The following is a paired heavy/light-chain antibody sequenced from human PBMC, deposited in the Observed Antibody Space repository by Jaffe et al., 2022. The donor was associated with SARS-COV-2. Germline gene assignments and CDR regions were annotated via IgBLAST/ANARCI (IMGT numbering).Heavy chain of an antibody. CDR1: GFTLRSYW. D-gene: IGHD3-10*01. V-gene: IGHV3-74*01. J-gene: IGHJ4*02. Sequence: EVQLVESGGGLVQPGGSLRLSCVASGFTLRSYWMYWVRQVPGKGLVWVSRINPDESVTRYADSVKGRFTISRDNARNTVYLQMNSLRAEDTAVYYCVRGGSPPFEYWGQGTPVTVSS. CDR2: INPDESVT. CDR3: VRGGSPPFEY.
Light chain of an antibody. V-gene: IGKV3-15*01. CDR2: GAS. Sequence: EIVMTQSPATMSVSPGERATLSCRASQSVDNTLAWYQQRPGQAPRLLIYGASTGAAGVPARFTGSGSGTEFTLTISSLQSEDFAIYYCQHYNDWPFTFGQGTKLEIK. CDR1: QSVDNT. J-gene: IGKJ2*01. CDR3: QHYNDWPFT.